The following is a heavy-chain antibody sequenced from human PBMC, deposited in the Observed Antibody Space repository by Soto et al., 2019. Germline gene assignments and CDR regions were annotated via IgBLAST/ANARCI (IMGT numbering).Heavy chain of an antibody. CDR1: GFTFRAYW. CDR2: IDQDGSGK. D-gene: IGHD1-1*01. Sequence: EVHLVESGGGLVQRGGSLRLSCAASGFTFRAYWMSWVRQAPGKGLEWLANIDQDGSGKYYVDSVRGRFTISRDNAHNSLYLQPNSLRDEDTAVYFCARRREGTGRTLDYWGQGTLVTVPS. V-gene: IGHV3-7*05. CDR3: ARRREGTGRTLDY. J-gene: IGHJ4*02.